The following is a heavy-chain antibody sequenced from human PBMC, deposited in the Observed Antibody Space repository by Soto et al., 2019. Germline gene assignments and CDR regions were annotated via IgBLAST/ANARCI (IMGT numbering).Heavy chain of an antibody. CDR2: IDPRSGGT. CDR3: ATDDYGIFPY. D-gene: IGHD3-10*01. J-gene: IGHJ4*02. CDR1: GYPFTTYY. V-gene: IGHV1-2*02. Sequence: SVKVSCKVSGYPFTTYYIHWVRQAPGQGLEWMGWIDPRSGGTVYEQKFQGRVTMTRDTSISTVYMDLSGLTSDDTALYYCATDDYGIFPYWGQGSLVTVSS.